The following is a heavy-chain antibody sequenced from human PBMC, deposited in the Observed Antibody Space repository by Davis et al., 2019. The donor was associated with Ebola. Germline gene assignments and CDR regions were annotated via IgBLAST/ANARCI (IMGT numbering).Heavy chain of an antibody. CDR1: GGTFSSYA. CDR2: IIPIFGTA. J-gene: IGHJ4*02. D-gene: IGHD6-19*01. V-gene: IGHV1-69*06. CDR3: ARDDPLLAVAGTGG. Sequence: SVTVSCKASGGTFSSYAISWVRQAPGQGLEWMGGIIPIFGTANYAQKFQGRVTITADKSTNKAYMGLSNRRSEDTAVYYCARDDPLLAVAGTGGWGQGTLVTVSS.